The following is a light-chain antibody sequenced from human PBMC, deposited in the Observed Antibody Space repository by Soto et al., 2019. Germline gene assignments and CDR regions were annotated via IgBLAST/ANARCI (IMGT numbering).Light chain of an antibody. J-gene: IGKJ5*01. CDR1: QSISIY. CDR2: GAS. CDR3: HQYGSSPRT. V-gene: IGKV3-20*01. Sequence: EIVLTQSPATLSLSPGERATLSCRASQSISIYFAWYQQKPGQAPRIIIFGASGRATGIPDRFSGSGSGTDFTLTISRLEPEDFAVYYCHQYGSSPRTFGQGTRLEN.